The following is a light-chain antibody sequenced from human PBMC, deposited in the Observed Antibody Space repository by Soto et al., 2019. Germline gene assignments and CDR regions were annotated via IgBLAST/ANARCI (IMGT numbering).Light chain of an antibody. Sequence: AIQMIQSPSSLSASVGDRVTITCRASQGIKNDLGWYQQKPGKAPKLLIYAASSLQSGVPSRFSGSGSGTDFTLTITSLQPEDFATYYCLQDYNYPLTFGGGTKVDIK. CDR1: QGIKND. CDR3: LQDYNYPLT. CDR2: AAS. J-gene: IGKJ4*01. V-gene: IGKV1-6*01.